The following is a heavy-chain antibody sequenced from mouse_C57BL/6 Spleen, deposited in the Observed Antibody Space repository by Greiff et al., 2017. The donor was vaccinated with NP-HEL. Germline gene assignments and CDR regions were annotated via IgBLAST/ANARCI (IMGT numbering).Heavy chain of an antibody. J-gene: IGHJ3*01. V-gene: IGHV1-26*01. D-gene: IGHD2-4*01. Sequence: EVQLQQSGPELVKPGASVKISCKASGYTFTDYYMNWVKQSHGKSLEWIGDINPNNGGTSYNQKFKGKATLTVDKSSSTAYMELRSLTSEDSAVYYCARVYYDYGWFAYWGQGTLVTVSA. CDR1: GYTFTDYY. CDR3: ARVYYDYGWFAY. CDR2: INPNNGGT.